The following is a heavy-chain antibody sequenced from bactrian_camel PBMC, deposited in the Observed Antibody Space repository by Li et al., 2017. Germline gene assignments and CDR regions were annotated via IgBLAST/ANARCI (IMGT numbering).Heavy chain of an antibody. CDR1: GFTFSSYA. CDR3: ATDIFGKWGY. CDR2: INTGGTTT. Sequence: VQLVESGGGLVQPGGSLRLSCAASGFTFSSYAMRWVRQAPGKGLEWVSYINTGGTTTYYADSVKGRFTFSRDDAKNTVYLQMNSLKPEDTAVYYCATDIFGKWGYWGQGTQVTVS. V-gene: IGHV3S35*01. D-gene: IGHD2*01. J-gene: IGHJ4*01.